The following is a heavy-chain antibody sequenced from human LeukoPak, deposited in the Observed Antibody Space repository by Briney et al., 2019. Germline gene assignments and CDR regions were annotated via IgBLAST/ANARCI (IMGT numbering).Heavy chain of an antibody. CDR2: ISTSGSTI. V-gene: IGHV3-11*01. J-gene: IGHJ4*02. Sequence: NPGGSLRLSCAASGFTFSDYYMSWIRQAPGKGLEWVSYISTSGSTIYYADSVKGRFTISRDNSKNTLYLQMNSLRAEDTAVYYCAKASRLSLGRSYFDYWGQGTLVTVSS. D-gene: IGHD2-15*01. CDR3: AKASRLSLGRSYFDY. CDR1: GFTFSDYY.